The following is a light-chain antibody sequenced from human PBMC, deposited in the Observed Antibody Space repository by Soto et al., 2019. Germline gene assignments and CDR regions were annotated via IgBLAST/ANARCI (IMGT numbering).Light chain of an antibody. Sequence: QSALTQPPSASGTPGQRVTISCSGSISNIGKTTVNWYQLLPGTAPKLLIYVTDKRPSGVPDRFSGSKSGTSASLAISGLQPEDEADYFCSAWDNSLNGHVFGAGTKLTVL. V-gene: IGLV1-44*01. CDR1: ISNIGKTT. CDR2: VTD. J-gene: IGLJ1*01. CDR3: SAWDNSLNGHV.